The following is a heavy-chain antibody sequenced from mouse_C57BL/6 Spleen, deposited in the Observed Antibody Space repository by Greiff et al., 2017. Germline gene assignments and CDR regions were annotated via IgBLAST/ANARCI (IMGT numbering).Heavy chain of an antibody. Sequence: VQLQQSGPELVKPGASVKISCKASGYAFSSSWMNWVKQRPGKGLEWIGRIYPGDGDTNYNGKFKGKATLTADKSSSTAYMQLSSLTSEDSAVYFCARDYYGKEAYWGQGTLVTVSA. CDR1: GYAFSSSW. J-gene: IGHJ3*01. CDR3: ARDYYGKEAY. V-gene: IGHV1-82*01. D-gene: IGHD2-1*01. CDR2: IYPGDGDT.